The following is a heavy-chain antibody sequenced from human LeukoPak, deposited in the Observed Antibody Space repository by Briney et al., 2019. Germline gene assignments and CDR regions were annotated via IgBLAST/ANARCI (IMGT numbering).Heavy chain of an antibody. CDR1: GITVSSSG. V-gene: IGHV3-23*01. J-gene: IGHJ6*02. CDR3: ARDKVRSGSYYSPDYFYGMDV. D-gene: IGHD3-10*01. CDR2: ISGSGGSA. Sequence: PGGSLRLSCAASGITVSSSGMSWVRQAPGKGLEWVSSISGSGGSAYYADSVKGRFTISRDNSRNTVYLQMNSLRAEDTAVYYCARDKVRSGSYYSPDYFYGMDVWGQGTTVTVSS.